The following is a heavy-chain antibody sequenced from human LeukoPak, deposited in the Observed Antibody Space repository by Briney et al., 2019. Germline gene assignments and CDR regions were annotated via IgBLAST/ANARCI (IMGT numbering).Heavy chain of an antibody. CDR2: ISYDGSNK. D-gene: IGHD3-10*01. CDR3: ARVRGYYFDY. V-gene: IGHV3-30*03. Sequence: GGSLRLSCAASGFTFSTYSMNWVRQAPGKGLEWVAVISYDGSNKYYADSVKGRFTISRDNSKNTLYLQMNSLRAEDTAVYYCARVRGYYFDYWGQGTLVTVSS. J-gene: IGHJ4*02. CDR1: GFTFSTYS.